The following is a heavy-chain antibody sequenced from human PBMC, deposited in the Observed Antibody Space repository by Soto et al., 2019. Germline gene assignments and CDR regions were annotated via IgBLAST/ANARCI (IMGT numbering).Heavy chain of an antibody. D-gene: IGHD2-15*01. J-gene: IGHJ5*02. CDR1: GGSISSGGYY. CDR2: IYYSGST. Sequence: SETLSLTCTVSGGSISSGGYYWSWIRQHPGKGLEWIGYIYYSGSTYYNPSLKSRVTISVDTSKNQFSLKLSSVTAADTAVYYCARDVGAPAPPVGYNWFDPWGQGTLVTVSS. V-gene: IGHV4-31*03. CDR3: ARDVGAPAPPVGYNWFDP.